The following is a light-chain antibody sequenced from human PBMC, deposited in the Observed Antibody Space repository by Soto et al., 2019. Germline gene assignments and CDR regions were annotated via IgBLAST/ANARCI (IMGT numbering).Light chain of an antibody. V-gene: IGKV3-20*01. Sequence: EIVLTQSPGTLSLSPGERATLSCRAIQSVSSSYLAWYQQKPGQAPRLLIYGASSRATGIPDRFSGSGSGTDFTLTISSLQPEDFATYYCQQSYSTPAITFGQGTRLEI. CDR1: QSVSSSY. J-gene: IGKJ5*01. CDR3: QQSYSTPAIT. CDR2: GAS.